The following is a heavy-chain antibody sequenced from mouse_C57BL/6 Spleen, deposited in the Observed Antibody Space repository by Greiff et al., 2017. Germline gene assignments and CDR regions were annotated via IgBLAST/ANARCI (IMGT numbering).Heavy chain of an antibody. D-gene: IGHD1-1*01. J-gene: IGHJ3*01. CDR1: GYTFTDYY. CDR2: INPNNGGT. CDR3: ASPPPNLLLRYEFAY. Sequence: EVQLQQSGPELVKPGASVKISCKASGYTFTDYYMNWVKQSHGKSLEWIGDINPNNGGTSYNQKFKGKATLTVDKSSSTAYMELRSLTSEDSAVYYCASPPPNLLLRYEFAYWGQGTLVTVSA. V-gene: IGHV1-26*01.